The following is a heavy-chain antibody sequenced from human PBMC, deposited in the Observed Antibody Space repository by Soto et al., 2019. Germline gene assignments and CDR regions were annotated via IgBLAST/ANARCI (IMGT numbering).Heavy chain of an antibody. CDR3: AKDAGDH. J-gene: IGHJ4*02. V-gene: IGHV1-69*01. CDR2: IIPIFGIK. CDR1: GGTFNTYA. Sequence: QMQLVQSGAEVKERGSSVKISCKTSGGTFNTYALTWVRQAPGQGLEWIGGIIPIFGIKNVAQRFQGRVPISADESLTTAYMEMTSLRSDDTPVYYCAKDAGDHWGQGTLVTVSS. D-gene: IGHD3-10*01.